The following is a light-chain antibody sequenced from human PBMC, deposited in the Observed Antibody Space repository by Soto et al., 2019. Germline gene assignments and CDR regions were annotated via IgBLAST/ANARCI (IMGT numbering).Light chain of an antibody. Sequence: EIVMTQSPATLSVSPGERATLSCRASQSVSSNLAWYQQKPGQAPRLRIYGASTRATGIPARFSGSGSGTEFPLTLRRLESEDFDVYFCQEYKYWPTGTFGQGTKLEIK. CDR3: QEYKYWPTGT. CDR2: GAS. J-gene: IGKJ2*01. CDR1: QSVSSN. V-gene: IGKV3-15*01.